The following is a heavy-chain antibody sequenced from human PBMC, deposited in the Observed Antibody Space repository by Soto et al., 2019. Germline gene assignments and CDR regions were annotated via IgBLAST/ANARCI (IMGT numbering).Heavy chain of an antibody. J-gene: IGHJ4*02. CDR3: ARRGPGTYFDY. D-gene: IGHD6-13*01. CDR2: ISGSGDST. Sequence: VGSLRLSCAASGLTFSSYSMRWVRQAPGKGLEWVSVISGSGDSTYYADSVKGRFTISRDNSKNTLYLQMNSLRAEDTAVYYCARRGPGTYFDYWGQGTLVTVSS. V-gene: IGHV3-23*01. CDR1: GLTFSSYS.